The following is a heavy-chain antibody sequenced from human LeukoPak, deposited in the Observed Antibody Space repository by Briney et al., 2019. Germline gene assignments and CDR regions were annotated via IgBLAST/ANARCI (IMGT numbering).Heavy chain of an antibody. CDR2: LSSSGNT. D-gene: IGHD5-24*01. J-gene: IGHJ6*03. CDR3: ARVARQFFMDV. Sequence: SETLSLTCSVSGASINNYYWNWIRQPAGKGLEWIGRLSSSGNTNYNPSLKSRVTMSVDTSKNHFSLKLISVTAADTAIYYCARVARQFFMDVWGKGTTVTISS. V-gene: IGHV4-4*07. CDR1: GASINNYY.